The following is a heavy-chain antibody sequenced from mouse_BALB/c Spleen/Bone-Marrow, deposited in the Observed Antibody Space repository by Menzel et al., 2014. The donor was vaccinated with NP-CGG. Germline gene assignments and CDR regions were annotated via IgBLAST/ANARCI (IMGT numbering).Heavy chain of an antibody. Sequence: EVKLQESGGGLVKPGGSPKLSCAASGFTFSSYAMSWVRQTPEKRLEWVATISSGGSYTYYPDSVKGRFTISRDNAKNTLYLQMSSLRSEDTAMHYCARHGITRLLDYWGQGTTLTVSS. V-gene: IGHV5-9-3*01. CDR3: ARHGITRLLDY. D-gene: IGHD2-4*01. CDR1: GFTFSSYA. CDR2: ISSGGSYT. J-gene: IGHJ2*01.